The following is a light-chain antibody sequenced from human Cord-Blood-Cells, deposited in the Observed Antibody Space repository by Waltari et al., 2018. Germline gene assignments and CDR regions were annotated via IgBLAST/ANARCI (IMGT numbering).Light chain of an antibody. CDR2: DAS. J-gene: IGKJ3*01. Sequence: EIVLTQSPATLSLSPGARATLSCRASQSVSSYLAWYQQKPGQAPRLLIYDASNRATGIPARFSGSGSGTDFTLTISSLELEDFAVYYCQQRSNWPPLFTFGPGTKVDIK. CDR1: QSVSSY. V-gene: IGKV3-11*01. CDR3: QQRSNWPPLFT.